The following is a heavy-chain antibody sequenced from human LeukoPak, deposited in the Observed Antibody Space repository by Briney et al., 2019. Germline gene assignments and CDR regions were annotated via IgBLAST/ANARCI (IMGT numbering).Heavy chain of an antibody. Sequence: ASVKVSCKASGYTFTSYDINWVRQATGQGLEWMGWMNPNSGNTAYAQRFQGRVTMSRDTSISTAYMELSSLRSEDTAVYYCARLPKYSRPLDYWGQGTLVTVSS. J-gene: IGHJ4*02. D-gene: IGHD6-6*01. CDR3: ARLPKYSRPLDY. CDR1: GYTFTSYD. V-gene: IGHV1-8*01. CDR2: MNPNSGNT.